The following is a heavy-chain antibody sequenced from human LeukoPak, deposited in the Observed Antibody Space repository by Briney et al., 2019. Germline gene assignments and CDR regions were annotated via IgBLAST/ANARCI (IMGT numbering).Heavy chain of an antibody. D-gene: IGHD5-24*01. CDR1: GFTISTYE. CDR3: ARGMAY. CDR2: ISTGGTTI. Sequence: GGSLRLSCAASGFTISTYEIYWVRQAPGKGLEWVSYISTGGTTIYYADSVKGRFTISRDNAKNSLYLQMNSLRADDTAVYYRARGMAYWGQGTLVTVSS. J-gene: IGHJ4*02. V-gene: IGHV3-48*03.